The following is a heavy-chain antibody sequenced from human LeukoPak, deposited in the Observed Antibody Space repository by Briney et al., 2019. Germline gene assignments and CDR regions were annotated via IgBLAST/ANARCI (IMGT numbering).Heavy chain of an antibody. Sequence: SQTLSLTCAISGDSVSSNSVTWNWIRQSPSRGLEWLGRTYYRSKWSNDYAISMKSRITISPDTSKNQFSLQLNSVTPEDTAVYYCARVFSGVFFPLGQGSLVTVSS. J-gene: IGHJ5*02. CDR2: TYYRSKWSN. V-gene: IGHV6-1*01. CDR3: ARVFSGVFFP. CDR1: GDSVSSNSVT. D-gene: IGHD3-10*01.